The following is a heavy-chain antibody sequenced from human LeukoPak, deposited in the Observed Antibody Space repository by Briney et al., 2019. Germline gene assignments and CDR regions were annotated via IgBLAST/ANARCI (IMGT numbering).Heavy chain of an antibody. V-gene: IGHV4-59*01. J-gene: IGHJ4*02. Sequence: SETLSLTCTVSGGSISSYYWSWIRQPPGKGLEWIRYIYYSGSTNYNPSLKSRVTISVDTSKNQFSLKLSSVTAADTAVYYCARGTLGYSGSQFDYWGQGTLVTVSS. CDR3: ARGTLGYSGSQFDY. CDR1: GGSISSYY. CDR2: IYYSGST. D-gene: IGHD1-26*01.